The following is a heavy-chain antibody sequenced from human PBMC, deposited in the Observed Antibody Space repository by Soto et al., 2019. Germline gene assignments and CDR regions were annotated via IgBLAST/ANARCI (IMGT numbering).Heavy chain of an antibody. J-gene: IGHJ4*02. V-gene: IGHV4-59*01. CDR1: GGSISSYY. CDR3: ASSNYYDSSGYYPTNLYFDY. Sequence: LSLTCTVSGGSISSYYWSWIRQPPGKGLEWIGYIYYSGSTNYNPSLKSRVTISVDTSKNQFSLKLSSVTAADTAVYYCASSNYYDSSGYYPTNLYFDYWGQGTLVTVSS. CDR2: IYYSGST. D-gene: IGHD3-22*01.